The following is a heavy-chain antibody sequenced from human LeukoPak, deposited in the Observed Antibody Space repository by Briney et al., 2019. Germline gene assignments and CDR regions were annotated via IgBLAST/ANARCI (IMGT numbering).Heavy chain of an antibody. CDR1: GGSISSYY. Sequence: MTSETLSLTCTVSGGSISSYYWSWIRQPAGKGLEWIGRIYTSGSTNYNPSLKSRVTMSVDTSKNQFSRKLSSVTAADTAVYYCERDFQAEPSSWFNNWFDPWGQGTLVTVSS. CDR2: IYTSGST. D-gene: IGHD6-13*01. V-gene: IGHV4-4*07. J-gene: IGHJ5*02. CDR3: ERDFQAEPSSWFNNWFDP.